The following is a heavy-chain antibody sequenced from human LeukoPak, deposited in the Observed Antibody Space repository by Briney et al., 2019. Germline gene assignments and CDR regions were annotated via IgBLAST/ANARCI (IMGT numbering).Heavy chain of an antibody. J-gene: IGHJ4*02. CDR2: ISWNSDII. CDR3: AKDIKRKAPYGSGSNY. D-gene: IGHD3-10*01. CDR1: GFIFDDYA. V-gene: IGHV3-9*01. Sequence: GGSLRLSCAASGFIFDDYAMHWVRHAPGKGLEWVSGISWNSDIIDYADSVKGRFTIFRDNAKNSLYLQMNSLRAEDTALYYCAKDIKRKAPYGSGSNYWGQGTLVTVSS.